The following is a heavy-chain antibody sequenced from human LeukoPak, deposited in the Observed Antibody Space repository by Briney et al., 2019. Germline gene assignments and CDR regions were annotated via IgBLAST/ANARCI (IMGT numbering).Heavy chain of an antibody. Sequence: PGGSLRLSCAASRFTFSTYLMSWVRQAPGKGLEWVASINEDGSEKYYVGSVKGRFTISRDNANNSVYLQMNSLRAEDTAVYYCARIGRGGSTYLYGSGVDDWGQGSLVTLSS. CDR1: RFTFSTYL. CDR2: INEDGSEK. V-gene: IGHV3-7*01. J-gene: IGHJ4*02. CDR3: ARIGRGGSTYLYGSGVDD. D-gene: IGHD3-10*01.